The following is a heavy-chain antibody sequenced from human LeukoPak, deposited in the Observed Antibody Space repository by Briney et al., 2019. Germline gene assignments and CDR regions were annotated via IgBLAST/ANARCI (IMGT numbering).Heavy chain of an antibody. CDR2: IYHSGST. J-gene: IGHJ4*02. D-gene: IGHD3-22*01. CDR1: GGSISSGGYS. Sequence: SETLSLTCAVSGGSISSGGYSWSWIRQPPGKGLEWIGYIYHSGSTYYNPSLKSRVTISVDRSKNQFSLKLSSVTAADTAVYYCARENLFGLRSPYYYDSSGPLDYWGQGTLVTVSS. V-gene: IGHV4-30-2*01. CDR3: ARENLFGLRSPYYYDSSGPLDY.